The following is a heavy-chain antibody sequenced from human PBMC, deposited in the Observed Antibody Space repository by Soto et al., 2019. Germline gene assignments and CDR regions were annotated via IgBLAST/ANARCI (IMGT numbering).Heavy chain of an antibody. CDR2: IYYSGST. V-gene: IGHV4-59*08. D-gene: IGHD1-1*01. Sequence: SETLSLTCTVSGGSISSYYWSWIRQPPGKGLEWIGYIYYSGSTNYNPSLKSRVTISVDTSKNQFSLTMKSVTAADTGVYYCASHPLNWSDADSWGQGVLVTVSS. CDR3: ASHPLNWSDADS. J-gene: IGHJ4*02. CDR1: GGSISSYY.